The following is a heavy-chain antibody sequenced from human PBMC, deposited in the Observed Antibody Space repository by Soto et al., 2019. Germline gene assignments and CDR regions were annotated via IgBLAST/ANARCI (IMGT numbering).Heavy chain of an antibody. J-gene: IGHJ4*02. CDR2: IYYSGST. CDR3: ARLGRYGHDDY. V-gene: IGHV4-39*01. Sequence: SETLSLTCTVSGGSISSSSYYWGWIRQPPGKGLEWIGSIYYSGSTYYNPSLKSRVTISVDTSKNQFSLKLSSVTAADTAVYYCARLGRYGHDDYWGQGTLVTVSS. D-gene: IGHD3-9*01. CDR1: GGSISSSSYY.